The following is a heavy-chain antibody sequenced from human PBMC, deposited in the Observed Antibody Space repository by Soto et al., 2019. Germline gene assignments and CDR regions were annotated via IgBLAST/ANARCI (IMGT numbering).Heavy chain of an antibody. CDR1: GGSISSSNYY. CDR2: IYYSGSI. V-gene: IGHV4-39*07. Sequence: SETLSLTCSVSGGSISSSNYYWGWIRQPPGKGLEWIASIYYSGSIYHNPSLKSRVTISFDTSKSQFSLKLTPVTAADTAIYYCATGGGPTLDNWGLGTLVTVSS. CDR3: ATGGGPTLDN. J-gene: IGHJ4*02. D-gene: IGHD3-16*01.